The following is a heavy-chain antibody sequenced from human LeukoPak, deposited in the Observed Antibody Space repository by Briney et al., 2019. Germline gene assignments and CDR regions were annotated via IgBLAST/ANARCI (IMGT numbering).Heavy chain of an antibody. V-gene: IGHV3-30*04. J-gene: IGHJ4*02. CDR1: GFTFSSYA. D-gene: IGHD5-18*01. CDR2: ISYDGSNK. CDR3: ARDVQYSWDFDY. Sequence: GRSLGLSCAASGFTFSSYAMHWVRQAPGKGLEWVAVISYDGSNKYYADSVKGRFTISRDNSKNTLYLQMNSLRAEDTAVYYCARDVQYSWDFDYWGQGTLVTVSS.